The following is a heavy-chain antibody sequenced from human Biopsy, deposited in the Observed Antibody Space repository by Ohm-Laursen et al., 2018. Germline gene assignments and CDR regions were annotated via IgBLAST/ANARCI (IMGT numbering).Heavy chain of an antibody. CDR2: INPSGSTT. V-gene: IGHV1-46*01. D-gene: IGHD6-19*01. CDR1: GYSFTSYY. CDR3: ARNTGWYGDLYYFDY. J-gene: IGHJ4*02. Sequence: SSVKVSCKASGYSFTSYYMHWVRQAPGQGLEWMGVINPSGSTTSYPQIFQGRVTMTRDTSKSTVYMELSSLRSADTAVYFCARNTGWYGDLYYFDYWGQGTLVTVSS.